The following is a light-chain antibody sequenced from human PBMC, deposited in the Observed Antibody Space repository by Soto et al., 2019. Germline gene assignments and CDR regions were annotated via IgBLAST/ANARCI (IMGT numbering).Light chain of an antibody. CDR1: ESVRTY. V-gene: IGKV3-11*01. CDR2: DAS. CDR3: QQRSNWPLT. Sequence: EIVLTQSPATLSLSPGERATLSCRASESVRTYLAWYQQKPGQAPRLLMYDASNRVAGLPGRFSGSGSGTDFTLPISSLEPEDFAVYYCQQRSNWPLTFGGGTKVDIK. J-gene: IGKJ4*01.